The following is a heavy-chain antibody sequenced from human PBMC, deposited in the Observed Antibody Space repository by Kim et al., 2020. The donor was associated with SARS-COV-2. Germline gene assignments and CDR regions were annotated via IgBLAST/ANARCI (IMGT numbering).Heavy chain of an antibody. Sequence: GGSLRLSCAASGFTFSSYWMSWVRQAPGKGLEWVANIKQDGSEKYYVDSVKGRFTISRDNAKNSLYLQMNSLRAEDTAVYYCARTVPTQAIMITFGGGDAFDIWGQGTMVTVSS. D-gene: IGHD3-16*01. V-gene: IGHV3-7*05. CDR3: ARTVPTQAIMITFGGGDAFDI. J-gene: IGHJ3*02. CDR2: IKQDGSEK. CDR1: GFTFSSYW.